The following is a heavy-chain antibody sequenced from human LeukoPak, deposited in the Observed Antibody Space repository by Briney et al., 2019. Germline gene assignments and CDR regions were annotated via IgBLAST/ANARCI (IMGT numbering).Heavy chain of an antibody. Sequence: ASVKVSCKASGYTFTSYDINWVRQATGQGLEWMGWMNPNRGNTGYAQKFQGRVTMTRNTSISTAYMELSSLRSEDTAVYYCARGLDCSGGSWCFYYYYYGMDVWGQGTTVTVSS. J-gene: IGHJ6*02. CDR3: ARGLDCSGGSWCFYYYYYGMDV. V-gene: IGHV1-8*01. D-gene: IGHD2-15*01. CDR1: GYTFTSYD. CDR2: MNPNRGNT.